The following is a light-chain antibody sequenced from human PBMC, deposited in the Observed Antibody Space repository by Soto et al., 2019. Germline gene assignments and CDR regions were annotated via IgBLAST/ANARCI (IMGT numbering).Light chain of an antibody. Sequence: IVMTQSPDSLAVSLGERATINCKSSQNVLHSSNSKNYLSWYQQKPGQPPKLLIHWASTRESGLPDRFSGSRTGTDCTLIICSLQAEDVAVYYGQLYFNSFWTCGQGTKVEI. V-gene: IGKV4-1*01. CDR1: QNVLHSSNSKNY. J-gene: IGKJ1*01. CDR3: QLYFNSFWT. CDR2: WAS.